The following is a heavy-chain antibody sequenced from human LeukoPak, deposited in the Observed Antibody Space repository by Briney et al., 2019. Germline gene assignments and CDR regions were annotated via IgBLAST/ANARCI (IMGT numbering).Heavy chain of an antibody. J-gene: IGHJ5*02. CDR1: GFTFSSYA. CDR2: ISYDGSNK. CDR3: ARDASNWRLDGHNYWFDP. V-gene: IGHV3-30-3*01. Sequence: GRSLRLSCAASGFTFSSYAMHWVRQAPGKGLEWVAVISYDGSNKYYADSVKGRFTISRDNSKNTLYLQMNSLRAEDTAVYYCARDASNWRLDGHNYWFDPWGQGTLVTVSS. D-gene: IGHD5-24*01.